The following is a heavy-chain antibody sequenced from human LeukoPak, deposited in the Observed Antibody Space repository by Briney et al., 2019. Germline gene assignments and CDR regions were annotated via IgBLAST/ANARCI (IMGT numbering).Heavy chain of an antibody. CDR2: IYYSGST. J-gene: IGHJ6*03. CDR3: ARGMAATFLYYYYYYMDV. D-gene: IGHD2-15*01. CDR1: GGSISSYY. V-gene: IGHV4-59*01. Sequence: SETLSLTCTVSGGSISSYYWGWIRQPPGKGLEWIGYIYYSGSTNYNPSLKSRVTISVDTSKNQFSLKLSSVTAADTAVYYCARGMAATFLYYYYYYMDVWGKGTTVTVSS.